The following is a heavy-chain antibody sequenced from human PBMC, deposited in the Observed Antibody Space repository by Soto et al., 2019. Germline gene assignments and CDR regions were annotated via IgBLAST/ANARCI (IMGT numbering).Heavy chain of an antibody. CDR2: ISSDEGAK. CDR3: ARVRQYYYGAFDI. V-gene: IGHV3-30-3*01. J-gene: IGHJ3*02. CDR1: GFTFSSYA. Sequence: HPGGSLRLSCAASGFTFSSYAMHWVRQAPGKGLEWVAVISSDEGAKHYADSVKGRFTISRDNSKNTQYLQMNSLRPEDTAVYYCARVRQYYYGAFDIWGQGTMVTVSS. D-gene: IGHD3-10*01.